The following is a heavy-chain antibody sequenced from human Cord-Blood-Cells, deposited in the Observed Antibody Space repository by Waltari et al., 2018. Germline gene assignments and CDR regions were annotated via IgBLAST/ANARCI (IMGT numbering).Heavy chain of an antibody. V-gene: IGHV4-34*01. D-gene: IGHD1-1*01. CDR2: INHSGST. CDR3: ARGREGGQLSLDY. J-gene: IGHJ4*02. Sequence: QVQLQQWGAGLLKPSETLSLTCAVYGGSFSGYYCSLIRQPPGKGLEWIGEINHSGSTNYNPSLKSRVTISVDTSKNQFSLKLSSVTAADTAVYYCARGREGGQLSLDYWGQGTLVTVSS. CDR1: GGSFSGYY.